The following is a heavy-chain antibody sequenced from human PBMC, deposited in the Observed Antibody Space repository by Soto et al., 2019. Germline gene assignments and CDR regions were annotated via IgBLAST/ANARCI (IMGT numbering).Heavy chain of an antibody. CDR3: ARGHGVIIGAMDV. CDR1: GYRFETYA. Sequence: ASVKVSCKSSGYRFETYAMNWVRQAPGQGLEWMGWTSSYNTDTFYADKFQDRVSTTTDTSTGTAYMELRSLSSDDTAVYYCARGHGVIIGAMDVWGQGTAVTVSS. V-gene: IGHV1-18*01. D-gene: IGHD3-3*01. CDR2: TSSYNTDT. J-gene: IGHJ6*02.